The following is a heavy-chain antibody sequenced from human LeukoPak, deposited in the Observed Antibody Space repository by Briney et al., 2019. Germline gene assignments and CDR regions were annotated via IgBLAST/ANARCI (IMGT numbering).Heavy chain of an antibody. CDR3: ARARSMLRLRASFDF. CDR1: GPTQRRWA. Sequence: GGSLRLSRAPSGPTQRRWAMLELRQAPGKGLEWISSISGGASNTYYVDSVKGRFTIYRDSSNNTLLLHLTSLRVEDTAIYFCARARSMLRLRASFDFWGQGALVTVSS. V-gene: IGHV3-23*01. CDR2: ISGGASNT. J-gene: IGHJ4*02. D-gene: IGHD2-21*02.